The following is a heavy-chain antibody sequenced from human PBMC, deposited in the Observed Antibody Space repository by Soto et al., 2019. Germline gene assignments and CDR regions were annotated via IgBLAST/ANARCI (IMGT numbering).Heavy chain of an antibody. CDR3: ARGRDPAKTGY. Sequence: SDTLSLTCAVYGGSFSDYYWNWIRQSPGKGLEWIGEIHPSGSTSYNPSLSSRVTMSRDTSKNHFSLELNSVTAADTAVYYCARGRDPAKTGYWGQGTLVTVSS. J-gene: IGHJ4*02. CDR1: GGSFSDYY. D-gene: IGHD5-18*01. CDR2: IHPSGST. V-gene: IGHV4-34*01.